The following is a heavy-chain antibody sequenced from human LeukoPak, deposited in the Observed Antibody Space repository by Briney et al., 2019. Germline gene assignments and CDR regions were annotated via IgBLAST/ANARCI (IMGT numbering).Heavy chain of an antibody. J-gene: IGHJ4*02. D-gene: IGHD3-3*01. CDR2: ISAYNGNT. Sequence: GASVKVSCKASGYTFTSYGISWVRQAPGQGLEWMGWISAYNGNTNYAQKLQGRVTMTTDTSTSTAYMELSSLRSEDTAVYYCARGRSVTIFGVVTSYWGQRTLVTVSS. V-gene: IGHV1-18*01. CDR3: ARGRSVTIFGVVTSY. CDR1: GYTFTSYG.